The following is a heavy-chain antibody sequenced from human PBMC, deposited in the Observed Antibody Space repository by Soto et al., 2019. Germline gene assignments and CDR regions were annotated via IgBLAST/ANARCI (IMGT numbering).Heavy chain of an antibody. Sequence: QVQLQQSGPGLVKPSQTLSLTCAISGDSVSSNSAAWNWIRQSPSRGLEWLGRTYYRSKWYNDYSVSVKRRITINPGTTKNQFSRELNSVTPQETAVYYCARGLLYSSLFAYWGPGTLVTVSS. D-gene: IGHD2-8*01. V-gene: IGHV6-1*01. CDR3: ARGLLYSSLFAY. CDR2: TYYRSKWYN. CDR1: GDSVSSNSAA. J-gene: IGHJ4*01.